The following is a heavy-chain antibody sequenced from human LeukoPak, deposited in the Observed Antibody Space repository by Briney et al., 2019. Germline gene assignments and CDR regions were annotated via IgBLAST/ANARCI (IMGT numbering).Heavy chain of an antibody. Sequence: GASVKVSCKASGYTFTSYYMHWVRQAPGQGLEWMGIINPSGGSTSYAQKFQGRVTMTRDTSTSTVYMELSSLRSEGTAVYYCARDRQQLGTGLLFWGQGTLVTVSS. J-gene: IGHJ4*02. D-gene: IGHD6-13*01. CDR2: INPSGGST. CDR3: ARDRQQLGTGLLF. V-gene: IGHV1-46*01. CDR1: GYTFTSYY.